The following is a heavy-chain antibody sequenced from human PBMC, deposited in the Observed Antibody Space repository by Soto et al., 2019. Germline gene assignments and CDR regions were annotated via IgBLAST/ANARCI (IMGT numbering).Heavy chain of an antibody. J-gene: IGHJ6*02. CDR2: INSDGSRT. D-gene: IGHD2-2*01. Sequence: PVGSLRLSCSASGFNFSRYWTHWVRQVPGRGLVWVSHINSDGSRTTYADSVKGRFTISRDNAKNTLYLQMNSLRAEDTAVYYCARDLSSCSSARCYSYYYGMDVWGQGTTVTV. CDR3: ARDLSSCSSARCYSYYYGMDV. CDR1: GFNFSRYW. V-gene: IGHV3-74*01.